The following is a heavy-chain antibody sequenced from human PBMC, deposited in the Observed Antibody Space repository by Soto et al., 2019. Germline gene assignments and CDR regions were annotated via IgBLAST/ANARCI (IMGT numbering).Heavy chain of an antibody. CDR1: GGSFSGYY. CDR3: ARSKLCSGGSCYSHEYFQH. J-gene: IGHJ1*01. CDR2: INHSGST. V-gene: IGHV4-34*01. D-gene: IGHD2-15*01. Sequence: SETLSLTCAVYGGSFSGYYWSWIRQPPGKGLEWIGEINHSGSTNYNPSLKSRVTISVDTSKNQFSLKLSSVTAADTAVYYCARSKLCSGGSCYSHEYFQHWGQGTLVTVSS.